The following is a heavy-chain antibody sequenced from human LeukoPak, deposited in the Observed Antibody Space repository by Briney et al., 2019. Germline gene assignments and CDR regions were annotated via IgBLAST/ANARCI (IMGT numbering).Heavy chain of an antibody. D-gene: IGHD1-26*01. CDR2: INPSGGST. Sequence: GASVKVSCKASGYTFTSYYMHWVRQAPGQGLEWMGIINPSGGSTSYAQKFQGRVTMTRDTSITTAYMELRRLTSDDTAVYYCARGAHSGTYFLIDYWGQGTLVTVSS. CDR3: ARGAHSGTYFLIDY. CDR1: GYTFTSYY. V-gene: IGHV1-46*01. J-gene: IGHJ4*02.